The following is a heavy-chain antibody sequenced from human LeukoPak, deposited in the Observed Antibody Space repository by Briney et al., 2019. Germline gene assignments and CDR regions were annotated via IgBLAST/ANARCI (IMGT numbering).Heavy chain of an antibody. J-gene: IGHJ4*02. D-gene: IGHD6-13*01. CDR1: GGSISSSSYY. Sequence: SETLSLTCTVSGGSISSSSYYWGWIRQPPGKGLEWIGSIYYSGSTYYNPSLKSRVTISVDTSKNQFSLKLSSVTAADTAVYYCARGLSSWSYYFDYWGQGTLVTVSS. CDR2: IYYSGST. CDR3: ARGLSSWSYYFDY. V-gene: IGHV4-39*07.